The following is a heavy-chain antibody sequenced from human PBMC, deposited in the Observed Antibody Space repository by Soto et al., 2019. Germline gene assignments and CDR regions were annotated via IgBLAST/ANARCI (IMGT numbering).Heavy chain of an antibody. CDR2: VSSSGSTI. V-gene: IGHV3-11*01. Sequence: QVQLVESWGGLVKPGGSLRLSCAASGFTFSDYYMSWIRQAPGKGLEWVSYVSSSGSTIYYADSVKGRFTISRDNAKNSLYLQMNSLRAEDTAVYYCARVGKNQQQLTRRGAFDIWGQGTMVTVSS. CDR3: ARVGKNQQQLTRRGAFDI. D-gene: IGHD6-13*01. J-gene: IGHJ3*02. CDR1: GFTFSDYY.